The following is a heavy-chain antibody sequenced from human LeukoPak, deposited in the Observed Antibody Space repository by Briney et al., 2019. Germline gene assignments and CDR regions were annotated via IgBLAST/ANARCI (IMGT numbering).Heavy chain of an antibody. CDR3: ARVTTVTTSFHFDY. V-gene: IGHV4-30-4*01. CDR2: IYYSGST. D-gene: IGHD4-17*01. Sequence: SHTLSLTCTVSGGSISSGGYYWSWIRQPPGGGVEWIGYIYYSGSTYYHPSLKRRVTISLDTSKNQFSLKLSSVTAADTAVYYCARVTTVTTSFHFDYWGQGTLVTVPS. J-gene: IGHJ4*01. CDR1: GGSISSGGYY.